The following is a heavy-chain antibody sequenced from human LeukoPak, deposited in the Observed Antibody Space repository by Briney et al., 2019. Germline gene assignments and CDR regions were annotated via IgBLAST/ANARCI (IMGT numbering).Heavy chain of an antibody. D-gene: IGHD3-9*01. CDR2: INHSGST. Sequence: SETLSLTCAVYGGSFSGYYWSWIRQPPGKGLEWIGEINHSGSTNYNPSLKSRVTISVDTSKNQFSLKLSSVTAADTAVYYCARSRYFDWLSYYYYYMDVWGKGTTVTVSS. V-gene: IGHV4-34*01. CDR1: GGSFSGYY. J-gene: IGHJ6*03. CDR3: ARSRYFDWLSYYYYYMDV.